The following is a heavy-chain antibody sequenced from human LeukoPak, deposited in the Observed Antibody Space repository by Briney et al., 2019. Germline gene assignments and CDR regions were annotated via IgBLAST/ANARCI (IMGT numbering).Heavy chain of an antibody. CDR2: ISPDSSDK. J-gene: IGHJ6*02. CDR3: ARYRYYDSSDYSGMDV. D-gene: IGHD3-22*01. V-gene: IGHV3-30*04. Sequence: GGSLRLSCAASGFTFTGYAMHWVRQAPGNGLEWVAVISPDSSDKYYADSVKGRVTISRDNSNNTLYLKMNSLRAEDTAVYYCARYRYYDSSDYSGMDVWGQGTTVTVSS. CDR1: GFTFTGYA.